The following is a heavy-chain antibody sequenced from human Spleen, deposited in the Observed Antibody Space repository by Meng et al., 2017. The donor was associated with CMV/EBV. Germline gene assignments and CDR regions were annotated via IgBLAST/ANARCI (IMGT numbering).Heavy chain of an antibody. CDR3: ARAQIQGYSSAAFDY. CDR2: IIPIVGKV. CDR1: GGTFSYYA. J-gene: IGHJ4*02. D-gene: IGHD6-19*01. V-gene: IGHV1-69*10. Sequence: SVKVSCKASGGTFSYYAINWVRQAPGQGLEWMGGIIPIVGKVNYAEKFQGRVTIIADKSTTTAYMELSSLRSEDTAVYYCARAQIQGYSSAAFDYWGQGTLVTVS.